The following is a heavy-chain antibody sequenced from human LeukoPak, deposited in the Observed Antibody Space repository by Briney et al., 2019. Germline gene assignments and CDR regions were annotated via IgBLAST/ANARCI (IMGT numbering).Heavy chain of an antibody. J-gene: IGHJ4*02. CDR3: ARDLAAAAGSLDY. Sequence: TGGSLRLSCAASGFTFSSYAMSWVRQAPGKGLEWVSAISGSGGSTYYADSVKGRFTISRDNAKNSLYLQMNSLRAEDTAVYYCARDLAAAAGSLDYWGQGTLVTVSS. CDR1: GFTFSSYA. D-gene: IGHD6-13*01. V-gene: IGHV3-23*01. CDR2: ISGSGGST.